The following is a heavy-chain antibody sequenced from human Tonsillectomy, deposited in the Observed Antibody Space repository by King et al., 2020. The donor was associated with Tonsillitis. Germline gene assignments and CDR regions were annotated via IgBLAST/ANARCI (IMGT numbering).Heavy chain of an antibody. V-gene: IGHV3-23*04. CDR2: ITHNGSRT. Sequence: VQLVESGGGLAQPGGSLRLSCEASGFTFGSHGMSWVRQAPGKGLEWVSGITHNGSRTGYADPVKGRFTISRDNSKNTMYLQMSSLRAEDTAVYYCAKDGEIIYWSLSNLDYGGQGTLVTVSS. D-gene: IGHD2-8*02. CDR3: AKDGEIIYWSLSNLDY. CDR1: GFTFGSHG. J-gene: IGHJ4*02.